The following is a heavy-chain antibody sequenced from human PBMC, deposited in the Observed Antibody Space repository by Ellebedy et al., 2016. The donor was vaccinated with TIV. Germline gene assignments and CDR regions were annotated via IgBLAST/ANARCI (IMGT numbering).Heavy chain of an antibody. J-gene: IGHJ6*02. V-gene: IGHV3-30-3*01. Sequence: GESLKISCAASGFSFKDFAMHWVRQAPGRGLEWVAVIAYDGSHENYAASVKGRFSISRDNSKNIHYLQMNSLSPEDTGVYFCARGGYSSGWYGNAMDVWGQGTTVIVS. CDR1: GFSFKDFA. D-gene: IGHD6-19*01. CDR3: ARGGYSSGWYGNAMDV. CDR2: IAYDGSHE.